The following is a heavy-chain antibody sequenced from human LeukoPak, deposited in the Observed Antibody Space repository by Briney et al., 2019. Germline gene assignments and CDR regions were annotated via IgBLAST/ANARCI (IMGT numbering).Heavy chain of an antibody. CDR2: ISSRSSTI. Sequence: PGGSPRLSCAASGFTFRSYSMNWVRQAPGKGLEWVSYISSRSSTIYYADSVKGRFTISRDNAKNSLYLQMNSLRAEDTAVYYCARFGSSWYYGFDYWGQGTLVTVSS. CDR1: GFTFRSYS. CDR3: ARFGSSWYYGFDY. V-gene: IGHV3-48*01. J-gene: IGHJ4*02. D-gene: IGHD6-13*01.